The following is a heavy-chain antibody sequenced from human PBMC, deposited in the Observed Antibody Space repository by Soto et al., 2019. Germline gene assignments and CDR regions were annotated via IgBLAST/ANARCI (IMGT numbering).Heavy chain of an antibody. Sequence: EVQLLESGGGLVQPGGSLRLSCAASGFTFSSYAISWVRQAPGKGLEWVSAISGSGGSTYYADSVKGRFTISRDNSKNTLYLQMNSLRAEDTAVYYCAKEDFWSGYYTVNWFDPWGQGTLVTVSS. D-gene: IGHD3-3*01. CDR3: AKEDFWSGYYTVNWFDP. J-gene: IGHJ5*02. V-gene: IGHV3-23*01. CDR2: ISGSGGST. CDR1: GFTFSSYA.